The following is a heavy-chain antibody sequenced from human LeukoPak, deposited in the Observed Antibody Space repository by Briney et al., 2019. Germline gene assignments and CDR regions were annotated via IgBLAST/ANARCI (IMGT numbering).Heavy chain of an antibody. CDR1: GFSFSYYA. D-gene: IGHD3-10*01. J-gene: IGHJ4*02. Sequence: GGSLRLSRAASGFSFSYYAMTWVRQAQGKGLEWVSVITAGGRETYYADSVKGRFTISSDNSKNILYLEMNNLRVEDTAVYFCAKDLRGGPMRYFDYWGQGTLVTVSA. CDR3: AKDLRGGPMRYFDY. V-gene: IGHV3-23*01. CDR2: ITAGGRET.